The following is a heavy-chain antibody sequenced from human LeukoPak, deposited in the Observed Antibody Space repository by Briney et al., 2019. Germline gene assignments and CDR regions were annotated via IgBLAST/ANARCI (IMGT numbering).Heavy chain of an antibody. V-gene: IGHV3-74*01. CDR1: GFTFSSYW. CDR3: ARDAKGSIAVAGTLRWGLDY. D-gene: IGHD6-19*01. Sequence: QPGGSLRLSCAASGFTFSSYWMHWVRQAPGKGLVWVSRINSDGSSTSYADSVKGRFTISRDNAKNTLYLQMNSLRAEDTAVYYCARDAKGSIAVAGTLRWGLDYWGQGTLVTVSS. CDR2: INSDGSST. J-gene: IGHJ4*02.